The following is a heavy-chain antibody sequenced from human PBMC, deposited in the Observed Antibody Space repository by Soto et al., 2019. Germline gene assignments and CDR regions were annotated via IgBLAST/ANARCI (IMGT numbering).Heavy chain of an antibody. J-gene: IGHJ6*02. Sequence: GGSLRLSCVASGFTFSAFGMSWVRQAPGKGLEWVSAISTSGGSSYYADPVKGRFTISRDNSKNTLYLQMNSLRAEDTAVYYCAKDGGYSYGYSPRNYYGMDVWGQGTTVTVSS. D-gene: IGHD5-18*01. CDR3: AKDGGYSYGYSPRNYYGMDV. CDR2: ISTSGGSS. CDR1: GFTFSAFG. V-gene: IGHV3-23*01.